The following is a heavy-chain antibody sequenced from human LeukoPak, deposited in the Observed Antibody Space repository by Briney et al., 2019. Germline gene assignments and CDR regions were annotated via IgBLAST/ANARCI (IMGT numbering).Heavy chain of an antibody. CDR1: GYTFTSYN. CDR2: IKPSGGST. D-gene: IGHD5-24*01. V-gene: IGHV1-46*01. J-gene: IGHJ4*02. Sequence: ASVKVSCKASGYTFTSYNMHWVRQAPGQGLEWMGIIKPSGGSTSYAQKFQGRVTMTRDMSTSTVYMELSSLRSEETAVYYCARDKDGWAYSFDYWGQGTLVTVSS. CDR3: ARDKDGWAYSFDY.